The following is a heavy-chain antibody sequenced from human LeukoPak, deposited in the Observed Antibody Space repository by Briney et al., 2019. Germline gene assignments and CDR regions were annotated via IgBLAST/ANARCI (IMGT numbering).Heavy chain of an antibody. J-gene: IGHJ3*02. D-gene: IGHD2-8*01. CDR2: IYPGDSDT. CDR1: GYSFTSYW. CDR3: ARRYCTKGVCYQNAFDI. V-gene: IGHV5-51*07. Sequence: GESLKISCKGSGYSFTSYWIGWVHQMPGKGLEWMGIIYPGDSDTRYSPSFQGQVTISADKSISTAYLQWSSLKASDTAMYYCARRYCTKGVCYQNAFDIWGQGTMVTVSS.